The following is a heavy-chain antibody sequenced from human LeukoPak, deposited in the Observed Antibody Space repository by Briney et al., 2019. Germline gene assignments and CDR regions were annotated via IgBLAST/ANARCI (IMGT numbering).Heavy chain of an antibody. CDR1: GGSISSSSYY. J-gene: IGHJ3*02. Sequence: SETLSLTCTVSGGSISSSSYYWGWIRQPPGKGLEWIGSIYYSGSTYYNPSLKSRVTISVDTSKNQFSLKLSSVTAADTAVYYCARSTRVLLWFGGLLNEAAGNQGNDAFDIWGQGTMVTVSS. V-gene: IGHV4-39*01. CDR2: IYYSGST. D-gene: IGHD3-10*01. CDR3: ARSTRVLLWFGGLLNEAAGNQGNDAFDI.